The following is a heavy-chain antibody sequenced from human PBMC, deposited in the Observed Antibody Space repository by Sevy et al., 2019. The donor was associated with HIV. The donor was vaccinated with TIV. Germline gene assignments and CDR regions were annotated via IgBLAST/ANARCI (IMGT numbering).Heavy chain of an antibody. Sequence: GGSLRLSCAASGPTFSNYAMHWLRQAPGKGLEWVAVVSYDGGNTYYADSVKGRFTVSRDNSKNTLYLQMNSLRPDDTAIYDWARFPPERAFDIWGQGTMVTVSS. CDR1: GPTFSNYA. CDR2: VSYDGGNT. CDR3: ARFPPERAFDI. V-gene: IGHV3-30*04. J-gene: IGHJ3*02.